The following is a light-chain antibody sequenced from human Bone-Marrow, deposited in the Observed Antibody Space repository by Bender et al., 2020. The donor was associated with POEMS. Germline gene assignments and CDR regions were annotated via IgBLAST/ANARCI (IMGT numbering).Light chain of an antibody. Sequence: QSALTQVASVSGSPGQSITISCTGTISDVGSYDLVSWYQQYPGKAPKTMIYEVSKRPSGVSSRFSGSKSGNTASLTISALQAEDEADYYCCSYAGSNTLVFGGGTKLTVL. J-gene: IGLJ2*01. CDR2: EVS. V-gene: IGLV2-23*02. CDR3: CSYAGSNTLV. CDR1: ISDVGSYDL.